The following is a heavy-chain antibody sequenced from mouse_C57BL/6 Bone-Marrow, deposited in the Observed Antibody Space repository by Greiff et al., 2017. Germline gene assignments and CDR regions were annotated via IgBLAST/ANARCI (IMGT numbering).Heavy chain of an antibody. CDR2: FYPGSGSI. CDR1: GYTFPEYT. CDR3: ARHEENLWYFDV. Sequence: VQLQQSGAELVKPGASVQLSCKASGYTFPEYTIHWVKQRSGQGLEWIGWFYPGSGSIKYNEKFKDKATLTADKSYRPVYMELRRFTSEDSAVYFGARHEENLWYFDVWGTGTTVTVSS. V-gene: IGHV1-62-2*01. J-gene: IGHJ1*03.